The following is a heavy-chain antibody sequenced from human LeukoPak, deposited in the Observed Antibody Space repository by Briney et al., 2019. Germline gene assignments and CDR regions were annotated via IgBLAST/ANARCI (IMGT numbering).Heavy chain of an antibody. J-gene: IGHJ4*02. CDR2: IYSDNT. CDR1: GFTVSSNS. CDR3: ARRAGAYSHPYDY. V-gene: IGHV3-53*01. D-gene: IGHD3-16*01. Sequence: GGSLRLSCTVSGFTVSSNSMSWVRQAPGKGLEWVSFIYSDNTHYSDSVTGRFTISRDNSKNTLYLQMNSMRAEDTAVYYCARRAGAYSHPYDYWGQGTLVTVSS.